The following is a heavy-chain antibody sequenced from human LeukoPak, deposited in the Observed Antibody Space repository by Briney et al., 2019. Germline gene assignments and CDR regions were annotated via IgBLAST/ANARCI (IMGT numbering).Heavy chain of an antibody. CDR3: ARDWPSGYSSSWYGLTFDY. CDR2: ISWDGGST. V-gene: IGHV3-43*01. J-gene: IGHJ4*02. Sequence: GGSLRLSCAASGFTFDDYTMHWVRQAPGKGLEWVSLISWDGGSTYYADSVKGRFTISRDNAKNSLYLQMNSLRAEDTAVYYCARDWPSGYSSSWYGLTFDYWGQGTLVTVSS. CDR1: GFTFDDYT. D-gene: IGHD6-13*01.